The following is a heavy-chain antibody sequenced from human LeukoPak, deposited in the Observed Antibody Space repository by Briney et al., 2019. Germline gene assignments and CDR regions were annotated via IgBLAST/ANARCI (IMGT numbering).Heavy chain of an antibody. V-gene: IGHV3-48*01. CDR1: GFTFSTYS. Sequence: GWSLRLSCAASGFTFSTYSMNWVRQAPGKGLEWVSYISASSGTIYYADSVKGRFTISRDNAKNSLYLQMNSLRAEDTAVYYCARRSEFGVLYYMDVWGKGTTVTVSS. J-gene: IGHJ6*03. D-gene: IGHD3-16*01. CDR2: ISASSGTI. CDR3: ARRSEFGVLYYMDV.